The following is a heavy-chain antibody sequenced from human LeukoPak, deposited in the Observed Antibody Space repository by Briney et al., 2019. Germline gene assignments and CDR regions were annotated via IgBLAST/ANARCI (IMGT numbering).Heavy chain of an antibody. J-gene: IGHJ2*01. Sequence: PSETLSLTCTVSGDSISSGDYYWSWIRQPAGKGLEWIGRISSSGSTNYNPSLKSRVTISIDTSRNQSSLRLKSVTAADTAVYYCSYYSSAWYPYWYFDLWGRGTLVTVSS. D-gene: IGHD6-13*01. CDR1: GDSISSGDYY. CDR3: SYYSSAWYPYWYFDL. CDR2: ISSSGST. V-gene: IGHV4-61*02.